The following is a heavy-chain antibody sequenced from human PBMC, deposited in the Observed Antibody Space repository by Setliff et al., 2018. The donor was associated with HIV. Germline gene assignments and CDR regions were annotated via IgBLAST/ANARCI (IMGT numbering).Heavy chain of an antibody. J-gene: IGHJ6*03. CDR3: ARGLRRSTYYYYYYMDV. V-gene: IGHV4-59*01. D-gene: IGHD2-21*02. Sequence: SETLSLTCTVSGGSISSYYWSWIRQPPGKVLEWIGYIYYSGSTNYNPSLKSRVTISVDTSKNQYSLKLSSVTAADTAVYYCARGLRRSTYYYYYYMDVWGKGTTVTVSS. CDR2: IYYSGST. CDR1: GGSISSYY.